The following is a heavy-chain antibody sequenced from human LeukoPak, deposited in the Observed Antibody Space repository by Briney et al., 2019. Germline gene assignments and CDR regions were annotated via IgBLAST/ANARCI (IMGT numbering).Heavy chain of an antibody. CDR3: AKVVTGSTWSGPTDY. V-gene: IGHV3-9*01. Sequence: GRSLRLSCAVSRFSLDDYAIHWVRQAPGKGLEWVSGISWNTGIIGYADSVKGRFTISRDSAKKSVYLEMNSLRIEDTALYYCAKVVTGSTWSGPTDYWGQGTLVIVSS. CDR1: RFSLDDYA. CDR2: ISWNTGII. D-gene: IGHD2-15*01. J-gene: IGHJ4*02.